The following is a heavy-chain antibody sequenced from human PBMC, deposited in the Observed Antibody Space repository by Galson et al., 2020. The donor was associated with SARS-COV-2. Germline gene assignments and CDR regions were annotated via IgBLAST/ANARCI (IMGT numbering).Heavy chain of an antibody. D-gene: IGHD3-10*01. CDR2: VHISGHT. CDR3: ARSGYATSGLPPSFNYSGMDV. J-gene: IGHJ6*02. Sequence: GSLRLSCTVSGGYIGSYYWSWLRQPAGRGLEWIGRVHISGHTDYNPSLKSRVTMSLETSKNQFSLKLRSVSAADTAIYYCARSGYATSGLPPSFNYSGMDVWGQGTTVTVSS. CDR1: GGYIGSYY. V-gene: IGHV4-4*07.